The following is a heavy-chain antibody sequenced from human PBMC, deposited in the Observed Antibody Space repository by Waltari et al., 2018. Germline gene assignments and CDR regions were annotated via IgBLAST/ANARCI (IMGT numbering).Heavy chain of an antibody. D-gene: IGHD6-13*01. CDR3: ARDFRAAAQLY. Sequence: EVQLLESGGGLVQPGGSLRLSCAASGFSIGSSAMSWVRQAPGKGPEGVASMTRQATTYYAGSVRGRCAISRDESDNKLYLQMNSLRAEDTAVYYCARDFRAAAQLYWGQGTLVTVSS. V-gene: IGHV3-23*01. CDR2: MTRQATT. J-gene: IGHJ4*02. CDR1: GFSIGSSA.